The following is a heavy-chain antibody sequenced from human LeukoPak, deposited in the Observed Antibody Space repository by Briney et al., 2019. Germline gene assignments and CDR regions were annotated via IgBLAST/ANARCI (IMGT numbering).Heavy chain of an antibody. J-gene: IGHJ4*02. D-gene: IGHD1-26*01. Sequence: ALVKVSCKASGYSFTTCGISWVRQAPGQGLEWMGWINTYNGDTNYAQTVQGRLTITTDTATTTVYMELRSLRSDDTATYFCVRDPGEQLAIDPHFDFWGLGTPVTVSS. V-gene: IGHV1-18*01. CDR2: INTYNGDT. CDR3: VRDPGEQLAIDPHFDF. CDR1: GYSFTTCG.